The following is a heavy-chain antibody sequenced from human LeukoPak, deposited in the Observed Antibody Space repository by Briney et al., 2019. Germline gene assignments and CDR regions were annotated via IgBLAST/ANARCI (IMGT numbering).Heavy chain of an antibody. CDR3: VRENWYYDY. CDR1: GYSFNNYY. Sequence: ASAKVSCKASGYSFNNYYIHWVRQAPGQGLEWVGWMYPKNGGTNYAQNFQGRVTLTRDTSITTAYMELSSLNSDDTALYYCVRENWYYDYWGQGTLVTVSS. D-gene: IGHD1-1*01. CDR2: MYPKNGGT. V-gene: IGHV1-2*02. J-gene: IGHJ4*02.